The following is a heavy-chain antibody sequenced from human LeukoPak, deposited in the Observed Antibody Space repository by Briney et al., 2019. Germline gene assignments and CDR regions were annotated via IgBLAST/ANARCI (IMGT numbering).Heavy chain of an antibody. CDR2: IYHSGST. J-gene: IGHJ3*02. CDR1: GGSISSGGYS. Sequence: SETLSLTCAVSGGSISSGGYSWSWIRQPPGKGLEWIGYIYHSGSTYYNPSLKSRVTISVDTSKNQFSLKLSSVTAADTAVYYCAKYDYGDYVQGHDAFDIWGQGTMVTVSS. D-gene: IGHD4-17*01. V-gene: IGHV4-30-2*01. CDR3: AKYDYGDYVQGHDAFDI.